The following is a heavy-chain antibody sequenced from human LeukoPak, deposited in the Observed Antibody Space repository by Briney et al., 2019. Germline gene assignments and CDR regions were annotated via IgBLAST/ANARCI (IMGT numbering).Heavy chain of an antibody. CDR2: IGGGGGST. D-gene: IGHD3-3*01. CDR1: GFTFSIYA. V-gene: IGHV3-23*01. Sequence: PGGSLRLSCAASGFTFSIYAMSWVRQAPGKGLEWVSAIGGGGGSTYYADSVKGRFTISRDNSKNTLDLQMNSLRAEDTAVYYCAKEEIVSPYYDFWSGPLPGSLDYWGQGTLVTVSS. J-gene: IGHJ4*02. CDR3: AKEEIVSPYYDFWSGPLPGSLDY.